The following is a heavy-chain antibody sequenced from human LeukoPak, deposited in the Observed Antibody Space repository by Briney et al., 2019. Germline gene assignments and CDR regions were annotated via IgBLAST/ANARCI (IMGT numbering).Heavy chain of an antibody. V-gene: IGHV3-48*02. J-gene: IGHJ4*02. CDR3: ARDFLTGYFDY. CDR1: GFTFSTYN. D-gene: IGHD3-9*01. CDR2: VSSSGSTK. Sequence: GGSLRLSCAASGFTFSTYNMNWVRQAPGKGLEWVSYVSSSGSTKYYADSVKGRFTISRDNVKNSLFLQMNSLSDEDTAVYYCARDFLTGYFDYWGQGTLVTVSS.